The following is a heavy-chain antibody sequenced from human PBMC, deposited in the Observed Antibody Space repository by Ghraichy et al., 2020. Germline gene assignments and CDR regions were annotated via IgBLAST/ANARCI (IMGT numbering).Heavy chain of an antibody. V-gene: IGHV3-33*01. CDR2: IWYDGSND. J-gene: IGHJ4*02. CDR1: GFTFSNYG. CDR3: ARDSGLAAAGPSSDLDY. D-gene: IGHD6-13*01. Sequence: LSLTCAASGFTFSNYGMHWVRQAPGKGLEWVAFIWYDGSNDYYADSVKGRFTISRDNSKNTLYLQMDSLRAEDTSVYYCARDSGLAAAGPSSDLDYWGLGTLVTVSS.